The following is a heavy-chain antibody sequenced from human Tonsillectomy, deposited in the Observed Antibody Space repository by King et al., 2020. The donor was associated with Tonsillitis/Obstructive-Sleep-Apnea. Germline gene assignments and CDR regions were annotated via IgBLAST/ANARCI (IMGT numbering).Heavy chain of an antibody. CDR3: ARGWDYYYYMDV. Sequence: VQLQESGPGLVKPSGTLSLTCAVSGGSISDSNWWGWVRQPPGKGLEWIWEVYHSGSSNYTPSLKSRVTISVDTTKNQFSLKLSSVTAADTAVYYCARGWDYYYYMDVWGKGTTVTVSS. V-gene: IGHV4-4*02. J-gene: IGHJ6*03. CDR1: GGSISDSNW. D-gene: IGHD6-13*01. CDR2: VYHSGSS.